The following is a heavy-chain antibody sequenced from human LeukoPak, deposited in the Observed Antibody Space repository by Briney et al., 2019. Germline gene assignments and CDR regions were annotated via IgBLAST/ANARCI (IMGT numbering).Heavy chain of an antibody. CDR1: GFTFSSYW. CDR2: ISSSSSTI. CDR3: ARSTSHYYDMI. J-gene: IGHJ4*02. D-gene: IGHD3-22*01. Sequence: PGGSLRLSCAASGFTFSSYWMSWVRQAPGKGLEWVSYISSSSSTIYYADSVKGRFTISRDNAKNSLHLQMNSLRAEDTAVYYCARSTSHYYDMIWGQGTLVTVSS. V-gene: IGHV3-48*01.